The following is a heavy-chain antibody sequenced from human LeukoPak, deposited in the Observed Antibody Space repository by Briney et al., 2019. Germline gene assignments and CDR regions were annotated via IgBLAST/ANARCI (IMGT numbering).Heavy chain of an antibody. Sequence: ASVKVSCKASGYTFTSYGISWVRQAPGQGLEWMGWISAYNGNTNYAQKLQGRVTMTTDTSTSTAYVELRSLRSDDTAVYYCARMMDSSGYYDYYFDYWGQGTLVTVSS. D-gene: IGHD3-22*01. J-gene: IGHJ4*02. V-gene: IGHV1-18*01. CDR1: GYTFTSYG. CDR3: ARMMDSSGYYDYYFDY. CDR2: ISAYNGNT.